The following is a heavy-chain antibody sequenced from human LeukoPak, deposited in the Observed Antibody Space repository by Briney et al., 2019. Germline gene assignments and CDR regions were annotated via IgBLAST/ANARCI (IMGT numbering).Heavy chain of an antibody. V-gene: IGHV1-2*02. D-gene: IGHD3-10*01. Sequence: GASVKVSCKASGYTFTGYYMHWVRQAPGQGLEWMGWINPNSGGTNYAQKSQGRVTMTRDTSISTAYMELSRLRSDDTAVYYCARRGPRSYYYGSGSYAYWGQGTLVTVSS. CDR3: ARRGPRSYYYGSGSYAY. CDR2: INPNSGGT. CDR1: GYTFTGYY. J-gene: IGHJ4*02.